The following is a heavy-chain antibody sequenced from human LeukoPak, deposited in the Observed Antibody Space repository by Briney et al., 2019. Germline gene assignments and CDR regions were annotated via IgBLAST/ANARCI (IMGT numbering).Heavy chain of an antibody. V-gene: IGHV5-51*01. J-gene: IGHJ4*02. D-gene: IGHD2-2*01. CDR3: TRGVYLYCSSTSCSRVDY. CDR2: IYPGDSDT. Sequence: GESLKISCKGSGYSFTSYWIGWVRQMPGKGLEWMGIIYPGDSDTRYSPSFQGQVTISADKSISTAYLQWSSLKASDTAMYYCTRGVYLYCSSTSCSRVDYWGQGTLVTVSS. CDR1: GYSFTSYW.